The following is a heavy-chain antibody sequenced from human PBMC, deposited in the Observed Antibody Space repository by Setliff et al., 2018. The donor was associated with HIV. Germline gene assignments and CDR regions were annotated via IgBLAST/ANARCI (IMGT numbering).Heavy chain of an antibody. CDR1: GGSISNYY. CDR3: ARGPYDSSVYYYGFQH. CDR2: IYYSGST. V-gene: IGHV4-59*01. D-gene: IGHD3-22*01. Sequence: SETLSLTCTVSGGSISNYYWSWIRQPPGKGLEWIGYIYYSGSTNYSPSFKSRVTISVDTSKNQFSLNLNSVTAADTAVYFCARGPYDSSVYYYGFQHWGQGTLVTVSS. J-gene: IGHJ1*01.